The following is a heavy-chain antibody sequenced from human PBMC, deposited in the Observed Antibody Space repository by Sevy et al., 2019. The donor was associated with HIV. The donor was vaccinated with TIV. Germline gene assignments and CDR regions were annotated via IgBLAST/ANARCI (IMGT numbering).Heavy chain of an antibody. J-gene: IGHJ5*02. V-gene: IGHV1-69*13. Sequence: ASVKVSCKTSGGIFSNYVMHWVRQAPGQGLEWMGGFIPIFGKTKYAQKFQGRVTLTADESTGTAYMELGSLTSEDTAVYFCARGNQGVPAAIHDWFDPWGQGTLVTVSS. CDR3: ARGNQGVPAAIHDWFDP. CDR2: FIPIFGKT. CDR1: GGIFSNYV. D-gene: IGHD2-2*01.